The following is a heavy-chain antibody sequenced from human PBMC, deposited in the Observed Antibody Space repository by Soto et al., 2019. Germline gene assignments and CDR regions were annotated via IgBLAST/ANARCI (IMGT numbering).Heavy chain of an antibody. D-gene: IGHD2-2*01. J-gene: IGHJ4*02. CDR1: GFTFSSYW. CDR2: IKQDGSEK. CDR3: ARDYCSSTSCYPFDY. Sequence: GGSLRLSCAASGFTFSSYWMSWVRQAPGKGLEWVANIKQDGSEKYYVDSVKGRFTISRDNAKNSLYLQMNSLRAEDTAVYYCARDYCSSTSCYPFDYWGQGTLVTVSS. V-gene: IGHV3-7*01.